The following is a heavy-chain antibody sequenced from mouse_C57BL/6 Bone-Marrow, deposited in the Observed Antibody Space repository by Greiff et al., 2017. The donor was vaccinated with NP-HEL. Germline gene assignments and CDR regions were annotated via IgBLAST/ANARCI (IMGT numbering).Heavy chain of an antibody. Sequence: EVQGVESGGGLVKPGGSLKLSCAASGFTFSDYGMHWVRQAPEKGLEWVAYISSGSSTIYYADTVKGRFTISRDNATNTLFLQMTSLRSEDTAMYYCATTVVARYFDVWGTGTTVTVSS. CDR1: GFTFSDYG. V-gene: IGHV5-17*01. D-gene: IGHD1-1*01. CDR3: ATTVVARYFDV. CDR2: ISSGSSTI. J-gene: IGHJ1*03.